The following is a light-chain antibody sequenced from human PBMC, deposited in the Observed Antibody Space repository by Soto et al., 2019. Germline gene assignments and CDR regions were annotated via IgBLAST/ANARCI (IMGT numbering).Light chain of an antibody. CDR3: CSYAGSNTLNYV. J-gene: IGLJ1*01. CDR1: SSDVGSYNL. CDR2: EGN. V-gene: IGLV2-23*01. Sequence: QSALTQPASVSGSPGQSITISCTGTSSDVGSYNLVSWYQQHPGKAPKLMIFEGNKRPSGVSNRFSGSKSGNTASLTISGLQAEDEADYYCCSYAGSNTLNYVFGTGTKVTVL.